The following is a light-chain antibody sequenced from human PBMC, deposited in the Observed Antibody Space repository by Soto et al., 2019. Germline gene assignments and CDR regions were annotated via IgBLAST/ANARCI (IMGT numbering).Light chain of an antibody. V-gene: IGKV3-15*01. J-gene: IGKJ4*01. CDR2: GAS. CDR3: QQYNNWPPLT. CDR1: QSVSSN. Sequence: EIVMTQSPATLSVSPGERATLSCRASQSVSSNLAWYQQKPGQAPRLLIYGASTRATGIPARFSGSRTGTEFTLTISSLQSEDFAVYYCQQYNNWPPLTFGGGTKVEIE.